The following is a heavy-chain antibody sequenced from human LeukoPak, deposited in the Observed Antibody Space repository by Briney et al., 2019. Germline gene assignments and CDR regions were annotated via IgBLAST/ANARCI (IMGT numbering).Heavy chain of an antibody. CDR2: INHSGST. V-gene: IGHV4-34*01. Sequence: SETLSLTCAVHGGSFSGYYWSWIRQPPGKGLEWIGEINHSGSTNYNPSLKSRVTIPVDTSKNQFSLKLSSVNAADTDVYYCARGSGSKAARPKYFDYWGQGTLVTVSS. CDR3: ARGSGSKAARPKYFDY. CDR1: GGSFSGYY. J-gene: IGHJ4*02. D-gene: IGHD6-6*01.